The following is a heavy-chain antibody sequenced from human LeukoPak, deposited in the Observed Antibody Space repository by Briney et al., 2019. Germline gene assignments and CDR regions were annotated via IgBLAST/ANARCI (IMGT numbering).Heavy chain of an antibody. J-gene: IGHJ4*02. CDR1: GYTLAESS. CDR2: FDPGNGET. CDR3: ATAGYYYGSGSFFDY. D-gene: IGHD3-10*01. Sequence: GASVKVSCKVSGYTLAESSMHWVRQAPGKGLEWMGGFDPGNGETIYAQKFQGRVTMTEDTSTDTAYMELSSLRSEDTAVYYCATAGYYYGSGSFFDYWGQGTLVTVSS. V-gene: IGHV1-24*01.